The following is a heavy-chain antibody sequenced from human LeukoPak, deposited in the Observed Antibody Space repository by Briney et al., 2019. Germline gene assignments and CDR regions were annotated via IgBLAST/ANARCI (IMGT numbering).Heavy chain of an antibody. D-gene: IGHD6-13*01. CDR2: INHSGST. CDR1: GGSFSGYY. Sequence: SETLSLTCAVYGGSFSGYYWSWIRQPPGKGLEWIGEINHSGSTNYNPSLKSRVTISVDTSKNQLSLKLSSVTAADTAVYYCARGLRGIAAAFDPWGQGTLVTVSS. J-gene: IGHJ5*02. V-gene: IGHV4-34*01. CDR3: ARGLRGIAAAFDP.